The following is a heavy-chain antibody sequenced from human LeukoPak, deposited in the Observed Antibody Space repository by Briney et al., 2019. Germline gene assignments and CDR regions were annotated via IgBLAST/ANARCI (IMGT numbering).Heavy chain of an antibody. V-gene: IGHV1-8*01. CDR3: ARGFGGYYYDSSGYPNGDY. CDR2: MNPNSGNT. CDR1: GYTFTSYD. J-gene: IGHJ4*02. D-gene: IGHD3-22*01. Sequence: VASVKVSCKASGYTFTSYDINWVRQATGQGLEWMGWMNPNSGNTGYAQKFQGRVTMTRNTSISTAYMELSSLRSEDTAVYYCARGFGGYYYDSSGYPNGDYWGQGTLVTVSS.